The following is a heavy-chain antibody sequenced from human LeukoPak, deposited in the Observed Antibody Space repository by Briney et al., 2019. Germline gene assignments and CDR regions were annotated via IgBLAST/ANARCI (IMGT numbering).Heavy chain of an antibody. J-gene: IGHJ1*01. V-gene: IGHV1-69*13. Sequence: VASEKVSCKASGGTFSSYAISWVRQAPGQGLEWMGGIIPIFGTANYAQKFQGRVTITADESTSTAYMGLSSLRSEDTAVYYCASPKYYDSSGFTFYFQHWGQGTLVTVSS. D-gene: IGHD3-22*01. CDR3: ASPKYYDSSGFTFYFQH. CDR1: GGTFSSYA. CDR2: IIPIFGTA.